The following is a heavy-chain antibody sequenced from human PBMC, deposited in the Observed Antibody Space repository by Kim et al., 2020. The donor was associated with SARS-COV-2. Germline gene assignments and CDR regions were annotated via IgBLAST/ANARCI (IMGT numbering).Heavy chain of an antibody. V-gene: IGHV3-20*01. CDR3: ARDMRAVAGGGWYGMDV. Sequence: VKGRFTISRDNAKNSLYLQMNSLRAEDTALYHCARDMRAVAGGGWYGMDVWGQGTTVTVSS. J-gene: IGHJ6*02. D-gene: IGHD6-19*01.